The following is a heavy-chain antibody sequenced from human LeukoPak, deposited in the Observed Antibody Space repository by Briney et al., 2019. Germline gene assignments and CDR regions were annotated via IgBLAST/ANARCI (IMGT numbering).Heavy chain of an antibody. CDR2: IYDSGRA. CDR1: GASISGYY. V-gene: IGHV4-59*08. Sequence: SETLSLTCTVSGASISGYYWNWIRQPPGKGLEWVGFIYDSGRATYNPSIKSRVTISVDASKKEISLMLSFVTAADTAVYYCARQAGVVAASNCFDPWGQGTLVTVFS. D-gene: IGHD2-15*01. CDR3: ARQAGVVAASNCFDP. J-gene: IGHJ5*02.